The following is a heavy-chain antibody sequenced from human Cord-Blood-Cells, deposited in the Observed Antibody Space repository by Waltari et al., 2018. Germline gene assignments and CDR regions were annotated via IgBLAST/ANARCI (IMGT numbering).Heavy chain of an antibody. J-gene: IGHJ3*02. Sequence: QVQLVESGGGVVQPGRSLRLSCAASGFTFSSYGMHWVRQAPGQGLEWVAVIWYDGSNKYYADSVKGRFTISRDNSKNTLYLQMNSLRAEDTAVYYCARDLGLLRFLEWLSPPDAFDIWGQGTMVTVSS. D-gene: IGHD3-3*01. V-gene: IGHV3-33*01. CDR2: IWYDGSNK. CDR1: GFTFSSYG. CDR3: ARDLGLLRFLEWLSPPDAFDI.